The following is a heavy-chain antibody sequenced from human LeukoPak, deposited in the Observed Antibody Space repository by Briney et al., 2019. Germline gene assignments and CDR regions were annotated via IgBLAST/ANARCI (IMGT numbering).Heavy chain of an antibody. CDR1: GFTFSSYA. D-gene: IGHD6-6*01. CDR2: ISGSGGST. V-gene: IGHV3-23*01. J-gene: IGHJ4*02. CDR3: AKTNGFIAARPVDY. Sequence: GGSLRLSCVASGFTFSSYAMSWVRQAPGKGLEWVSAISGSGGSTYYADSVKGRFTISRDNSKNTLYLQMNSLRAEDTAVYYCAKTNGFIAARPVDYWGQGTLVTVSS.